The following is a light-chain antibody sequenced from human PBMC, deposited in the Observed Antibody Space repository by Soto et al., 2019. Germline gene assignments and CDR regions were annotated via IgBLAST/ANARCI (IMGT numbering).Light chain of an antibody. Sequence: DIQMTQSPSTLSASVGDRVTITCLASQSITNRLAWYQQKPGKAPKVLIYDASSLESGVPSRFSGSGSGTEFILTISSLKPDDFATYWCQHYGGLWTFGQGNRVEV. CDR3: QHYGGLWT. V-gene: IGKV1-5*01. CDR1: QSITNR. J-gene: IGKJ1*01. CDR2: DAS.